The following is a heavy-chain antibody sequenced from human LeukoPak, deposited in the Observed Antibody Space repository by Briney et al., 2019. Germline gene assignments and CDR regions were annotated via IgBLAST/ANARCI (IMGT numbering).Heavy chain of an antibody. Sequence: GGPLRLSCAASGFTLRSYSMNWVRQAPGKGLEWVSYISSSGDTRYYADSVKGRFTISRDNAKNSLYLQMNSLRDEDTAVYYCARDRAAADWGQGTLVTVSS. J-gene: IGHJ4*02. CDR2: ISSSGDTR. V-gene: IGHV3-48*02. CDR1: GFTLRSYS. CDR3: ARDRAAAD. D-gene: IGHD6-13*01.